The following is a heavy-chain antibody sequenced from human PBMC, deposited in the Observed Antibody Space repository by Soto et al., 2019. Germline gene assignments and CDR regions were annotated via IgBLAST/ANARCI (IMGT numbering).Heavy chain of an antibody. D-gene: IGHD2-8*01. J-gene: IGHJ6*04. Sequence: PGGSLSLSCAASGFTFSSYEMNWVRQAPGKGLEWVSYISSSGSTIYYADSVKGRFTISRDNAKNSLYLQMNSLRAEDTAVYYCARKMYHYYGMDVSGKGTKATVS. CDR3: ARKMYHYYGMDV. CDR2: ISSSGSTI. CDR1: GFTFSSYE. V-gene: IGHV3-48*03.